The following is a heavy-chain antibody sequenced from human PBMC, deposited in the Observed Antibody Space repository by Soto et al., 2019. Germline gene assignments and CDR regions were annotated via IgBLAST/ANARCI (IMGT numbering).Heavy chain of an antibody. CDR1: CGSVTSGSSY. CDR2: IYSSGST. J-gene: IGHJ4*02. D-gene: IGHD2-8*02. CDR3: ARLDPRRYWDY. Sequence: PSETLRLTSTVSCGSVTSGSSYWSWIRQPPGKGLEWIGYIYSSGSTIYNPSLKSQLTMSVDTSTNQFSLRLTSATAADTAVYYCARLDPRRYWDYWGQGSLVTVS. V-gene: IGHV4-61*01.